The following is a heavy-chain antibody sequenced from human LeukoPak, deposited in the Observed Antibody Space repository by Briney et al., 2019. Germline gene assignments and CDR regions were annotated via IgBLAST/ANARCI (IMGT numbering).Heavy chain of an antibody. CDR3: ARAPGYDLYDY. J-gene: IGHJ4*02. CDR1: GFPFSIYA. CDR2: ISASGDST. Sequence: SGGSLRLSCAASGFPFSIYAMSWVRQAPGKGLEWVSAISASGDSTYYADSVKGRFTISRDNSKNTLYLQMNSLRAEDTAVYYCARAPGYDLYDYWGQGTLVTVSS. V-gene: IGHV3-23*01. D-gene: IGHD5-12*01.